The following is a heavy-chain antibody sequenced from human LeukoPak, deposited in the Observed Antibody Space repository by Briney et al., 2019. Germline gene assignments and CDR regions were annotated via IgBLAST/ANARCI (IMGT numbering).Heavy chain of an antibody. CDR2: INHSGST. Sequence: SETLSLTCAVYGGSFSVYYCSWGRHPPGGGREWSGEINHSGSTNYNPSLKSRVTISLDTSKNRFSWKLSCVTAADTDVYYCARGTCSTTSCYAGPFYYYYYGMDVWGQGTTVTVSS. CDR3: ARGTCSTTSCYAGPFYYYYYGMDV. V-gene: IGHV4-34*01. J-gene: IGHJ6*02. D-gene: IGHD2-2*01. CDR1: GGSFSVYY.